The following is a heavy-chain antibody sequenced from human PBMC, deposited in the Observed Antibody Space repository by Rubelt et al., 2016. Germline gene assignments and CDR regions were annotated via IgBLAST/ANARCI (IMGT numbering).Heavy chain of an antibody. CDR3: AKDPSWLGPPY. J-gene: IGHJ4*02. D-gene: IGHD6-19*01. V-gene: IGHV3-23*01. Sequence: GSGGSTYYADSVKGRFTISRDNSKNTLYLQMNSLRAEDTAVYYCAKDPSWLGPPYWGQGTLVTVSS. CDR2: GSGGST.